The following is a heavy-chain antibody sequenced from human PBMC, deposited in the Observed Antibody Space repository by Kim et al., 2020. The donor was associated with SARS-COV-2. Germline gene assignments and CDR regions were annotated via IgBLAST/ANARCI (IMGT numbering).Heavy chain of an antibody. V-gene: IGHV4-61*02. J-gene: IGHJ4*02. D-gene: IGHD3-10*01. CDR3: ARGGVRVFDY. CDR1: GGSISSGSYY. CDR2: IYTSGST. Sequence: SETLSLTCTVSGGSISSGSYYWSWIRQPAGKGLEWIGRIYTSGSTNYNPSLKSRVTISVDTSKNQFSLKLSSVTAADTAVYYCARGGVRVFDYWGQGTLVTVSS.